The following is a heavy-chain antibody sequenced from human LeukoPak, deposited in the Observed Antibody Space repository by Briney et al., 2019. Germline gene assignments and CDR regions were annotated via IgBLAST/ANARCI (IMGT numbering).Heavy chain of an antibody. D-gene: IGHD2-2*01. Sequence: SETLSLTCTVSGGSISSSSYYWGWIRQPPGKGLEWIGSIYYSGSTYYNPSLKRRVTISVDTSKNQFSLKLSSVTAADTAVYYCARDCPDIVVVPAGAFDIWGQGTMVTVSS. CDR2: IYYSGST. CDR1: GGSISSSSYY. J-gene: IGHJ3*02. V-gene: IGHV4-39*07. CDR3: ARDCPDIVVVPAGAFDI.